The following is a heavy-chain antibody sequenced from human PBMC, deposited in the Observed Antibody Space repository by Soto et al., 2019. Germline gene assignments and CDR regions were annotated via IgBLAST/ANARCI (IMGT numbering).Heavy chain of an antibody. J-gene: IGHJ5*02. Sequence: QVQLVQSGAEVKKPGASVKVSCKASGFTFSNYGITWLRQVPGQGLEWMGWISAYNGNTVHAQEYQGRLTMTTDTSTSTAYMELRSLRPDDTAVYYCARPQNDSVTDSYTNYFDPWGQGTLVTVSS. CDR1: GFTFSNYG. D-gene: IGHD3-9*01. CDR3: ARPQNDSVTDSYTNYFDP. CDR2: ISAYNGNT. V-gene: IGHV1-18*01.